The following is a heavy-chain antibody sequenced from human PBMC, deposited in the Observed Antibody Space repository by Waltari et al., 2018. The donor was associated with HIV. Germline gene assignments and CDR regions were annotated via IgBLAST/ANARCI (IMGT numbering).Heavy chain of an antibody. Sequence: EVHLVESGGGLVPPGGSLRLSCAASGFHFSSYSMNWVRQAPGKGLELLSYINSRSNIIYYADSVKVRFTISRDNANNSVYLQMNSLGAEDTAVYYCAREMATVYFDSWGPGILVTVSS. J-gene: IGHJ4*02. CDR1: GFHFSSYS. CDR2: INSRSNII. D-gene: IGHD4-4*01. CDR3: AREMATVYFDS. V-gene: IGHV3-48*01.